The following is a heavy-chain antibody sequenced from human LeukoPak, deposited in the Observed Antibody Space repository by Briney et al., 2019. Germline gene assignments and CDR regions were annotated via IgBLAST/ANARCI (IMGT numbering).Heavy chain of an antibody. V-gene: IGHV3-9*01. Sequence: GGSLRLSCAASGFTFDDYAMHWVRQAPGKGLEWVSGISWNSGSISYADSVKGRFTISRDNAKNSLYLQMNSLRAEDTALYYCAKGGSYYYGSGSYVGWFDPWGQGTLVTVSS. J-gene: IGHJ5*02. CDR1: GFTFDDYA. CDR2: ISWNSGSI. D-gene: IGHD3-10*01. CDR3: AKGGSYYYGSGSYVGWFDP.